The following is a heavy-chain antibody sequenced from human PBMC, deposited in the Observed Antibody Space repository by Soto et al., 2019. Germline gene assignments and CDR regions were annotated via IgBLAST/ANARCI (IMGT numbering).Heavy chain of an antibody. D-gene: IGHD3-3*01. Sequence: GESLKISCKGSGYSFTSYWISWVRQMPGKGLEWMGRIDPSDSYTNYSPSFQGHVTISADKSISTAYLQWSSLKASDTAMYYCARPQNFPYYYYGMDVWGQGTTVTVSS. CDR2: IDPSDSYT. V-gene: IGHV5-10-1*01. CDR1: GYSFTSYW. J-gene: IGHJ6*02. CDR3: ARPQNFPYYYYGMDV.